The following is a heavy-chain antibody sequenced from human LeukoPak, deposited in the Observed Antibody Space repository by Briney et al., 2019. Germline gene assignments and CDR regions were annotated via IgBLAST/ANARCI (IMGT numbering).Heavy chain of an antibody. Sequence: GGSLRLSCAASGFTVSSNYMSWVRQAPGKGLEWVSVIYSGGSTYYADSVKGRFTISRDNSKNTLYLQMNSLRAEDTAVYYCAKGIHDYVWGSYDYWGQGTLVTVSS. V-gene: IGHV3-66*01. CDR1: GFTVSSNY. CDR3: AKGIHDYVWGSYDY. J-gene: IGHJ4*02. D-gene: IGHD3-16*01. CDR2: IYSGGST.